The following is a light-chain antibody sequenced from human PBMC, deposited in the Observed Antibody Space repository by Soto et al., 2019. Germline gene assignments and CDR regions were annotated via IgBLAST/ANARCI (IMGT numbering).Light chain of an antibody. V-gene: IGLV1-40*01. CDR3: QSYDSSLSGWV. J-gene: IGLJ3*02. CDR2: GNS. Sequence: QSVLTQPPSVSGAPGQRVTISCTGYNSNIGAGYDVHWYQQLPGTAPKLLIYGNSNRPSGVPDRFSASKSGTSASLAITGLQDDDEADYYCQSYDSSLSGWVFGGGTKLTVL. CDR1: NSNIGAGYD.